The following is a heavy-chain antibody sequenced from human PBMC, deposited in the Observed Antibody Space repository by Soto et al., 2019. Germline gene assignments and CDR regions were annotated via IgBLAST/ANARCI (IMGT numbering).Heavy chain of an antibody. Sequence: QVQLVQSGAEVKKPGASVKVSCKASGYTFTNFGISWVRQAPGQGLEWMGWISAYNGNTNYAQKFQGRVTTTTDTSTRTADSEVRSLRFDDTAVDPCARGGTPIDYWRRGSLVTVSP. D-gene: IGHD3-16*01. V-gene: IGHV1-18*01. CDR2: ISAYNGNT. CDR1: GYTFTNFG. J-gene: IGHJ4*02. CDR3: ARGGTPIDY.